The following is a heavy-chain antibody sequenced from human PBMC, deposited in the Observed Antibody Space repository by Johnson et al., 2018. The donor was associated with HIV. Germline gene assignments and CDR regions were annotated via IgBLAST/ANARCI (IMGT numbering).Heavy chain of an antibody. J-gene: IGHJ3*02. CDR2: IYSGGST. V-gene: IGHV3-53*01. CDR1: GFTVSSNY. Sequence: VQLVESGGGVVRPGGSLRLSCAASGFTVSSNYMSWVRQAPGKGLEWVSVIYSGGSTYYADSVKGRFTISRDNSKNTVYLQMNSLRAEDTAVYYCARVGVGTTGLGTGADAFDIWGQGTMVTVSS. CDR3: ARVGVGTTGLGTGADAFDI. D-gene: IGHD2-15*01.